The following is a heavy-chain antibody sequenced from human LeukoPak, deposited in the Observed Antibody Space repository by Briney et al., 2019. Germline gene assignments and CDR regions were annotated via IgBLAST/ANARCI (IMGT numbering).Heavy chain of an antibody. CDR1: GSTFSSYA. D-gene: IGHD3-10*01. J-gene: IGHJ3*02. CDR2: ISDSGDST. CDR3: ARGEVFFDI. V-gene: IGHV3-23*01. Sequence: GGSLRLSCAASGSTFSSYAMSWVRQAPGKGLEWVSGISDSGDSTYYADSVKGRLTISRDNSKNTLWLQMNSLRAEDTAVFYCARGEVFFDIWGQGTMVTVSS.